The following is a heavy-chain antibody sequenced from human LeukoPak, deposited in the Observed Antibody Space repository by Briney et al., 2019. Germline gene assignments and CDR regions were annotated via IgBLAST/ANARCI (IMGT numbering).Heavy chain of an antibody. CDR2: ISAYNGNT. J-gene: IGHJ6*02. V-gene: IGHV1-18*01. Sequence: GASVRVSCKASGYTFTSYGISWVRQAPGQGLEWMGWISAYNGNTNYAQKLQGRVTMTTDTSTSTAYMELRSLRSDDTAVYYCATLDTAMVSRRGPYYYYYGMDVWGQGTTVTVSS. CDR3: ATLDTAMVSRRGPYYYYYGMDV. CDR1: GYTFTSYG. D-gene: IGHD5-18*01.